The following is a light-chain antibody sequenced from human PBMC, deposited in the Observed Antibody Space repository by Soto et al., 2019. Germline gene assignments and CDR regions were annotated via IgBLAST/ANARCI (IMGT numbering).Light chain of an antibody. Sequence: QSALTQPASVSGSPGQTIPISCTGTSSDVGGYAYVSWYQQYPGKVPKPVISEVSNRPSGVSNRFSGSKSGNKASLTISGLQAEDEADYYCSSYTSSSLYVFGTGTKVTVL. V-gene: IGLV2-14*01. CDR1: SSDVGGYAY. CDR3: SSYTSSSLYV. CDR2: EVS. J-gene: IGLJ1*01.